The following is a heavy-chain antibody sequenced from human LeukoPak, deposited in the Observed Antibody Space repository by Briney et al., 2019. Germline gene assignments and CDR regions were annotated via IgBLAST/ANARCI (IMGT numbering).Heavy chain of an antibody. V-gene: IGHV4-39*01. D-gene: IGHD4/OR15-4a*01. CDR1: GGSISSSSYY. CDR3: ARRAGAYSHPYDY. Sequence: SETLSLTYTVSGGSISSSSYYWGWIRQPPGKGLEWIGSIYFGGGTYYNASLKNRVTISVDTSKNQFSLKLSSVPAADTAVYYCARRAGAYSHPYDYWGQGTLVTVSS. CDR2: IYFGGGT. J-gene: IGHJ4*02.